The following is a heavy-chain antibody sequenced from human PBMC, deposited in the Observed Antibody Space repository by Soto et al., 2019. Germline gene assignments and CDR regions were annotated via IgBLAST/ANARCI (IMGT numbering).Heavy chain of an antibody. J-gene: IGHJ4*02. CDR3: ARGREEAGGPFDY. CDR2: IYYTGST. Sequence: QVQLQESGPGLVKPSQTLSLTCSVSGASISSGIYYWSWIRQHPGKGLEWIGYIYYTGSTYYNPSLRSRLTMSEDMSKNHFSLRLSSVTAADTAVDYCARGREEAGGPFDYWGQGTLVTVSS. V-gene: IGHV4-31*03. CDR1: GASISSGIYY. D-gene: IGHD3-10*01.